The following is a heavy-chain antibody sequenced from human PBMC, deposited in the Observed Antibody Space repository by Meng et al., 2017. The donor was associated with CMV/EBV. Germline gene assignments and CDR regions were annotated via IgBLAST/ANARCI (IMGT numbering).Heavy chain of an antibody. CDR3: ARVKGHSSGWYFVDY. CDR2: MNPNSGNT. Sequence: ASVKVSCKASGYTFTSYDINWVRQATGQGLEWMGWMNPNSGNTGYAQKFQGRVTITRNTSISTAYMELSSLRSEDTAVYYCARVKGHSSGWYFVDYWSQGTLVTVSS. D-gene: IGHD6-19*01. CDR1: GYTFTSYD. J-gene: IGHJ4*02. V-gene: IGHV1-8*03.